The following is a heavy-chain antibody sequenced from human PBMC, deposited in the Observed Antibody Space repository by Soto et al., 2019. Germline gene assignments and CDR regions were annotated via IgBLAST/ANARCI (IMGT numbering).Heavy chain of an antibody. CDR1: NGSLSSNY. CDR3: ASFFMVRVDFFDY. J-gene: IGHJ4*02. D-gene: IGHD3-10*01. V-gene: IGHV4-59*01. CDR2: IYYSGST. Sequence: PSETLSLTCTVSNGSLSSNYWSWIRQSPGKGLEWIGNIYYSGSTNYNPSLKSRVTMSVDTSKNQFTLKLSSVTAADTGVYFCASFFMVRVDFFDYGGQGPPATVS.